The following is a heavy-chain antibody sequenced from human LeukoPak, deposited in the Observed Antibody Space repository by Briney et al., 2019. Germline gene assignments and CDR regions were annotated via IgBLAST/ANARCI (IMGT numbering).Heavy chain of an antibody. CDR1: AFTFSSYA. J-gene: IGHJ4*02. CDR2: IRGSGGST. Sequence: GGSLRLSCAASAFTFSSYAMSWVRQAPGKGVEWVSAIRGSGGSTYYADSVKGRFTISRDNSKNTLYLQMNSLRAEDTAVYYCAKDGPLGDFWCGYSRPRFDYWGQGTLVTVSS. D-gene: IGHD3-3*01. CDR3: AKDGPLGDFWCGYSRPRFDY. V-gene: IGHV3-23*01.